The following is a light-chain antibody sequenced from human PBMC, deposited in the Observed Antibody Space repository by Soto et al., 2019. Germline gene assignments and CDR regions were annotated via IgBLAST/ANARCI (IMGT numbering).Light chain of an antibody. CDR1: QSVGSF. Sequence: EIVLTQSPATLSLSPGERATLSCRASQSVGSFLAWYQQKPGHAPRLLIYDAFNRPTGIPARLSDSGSGTDFTLTISSLEPEDFAIYYCQQRSNWPLTFGGGTKVEIK. V-gene: IGKV3-11*01. CDR3: QQRSNWPLT. CDR2: DAF. J-gene: IGKJ4*01.